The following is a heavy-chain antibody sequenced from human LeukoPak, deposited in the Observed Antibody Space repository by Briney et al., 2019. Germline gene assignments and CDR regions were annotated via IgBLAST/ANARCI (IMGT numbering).Heavy chain of an antibody. CDR1: GGSISSYY. CDR3: ARWTEGSSGYYFN. CDR2: IYYSGST. Sequence: PSETLSLTPADSGGSISSYYWRWIRDRLGKGLEWILYIYYSGSTHYNHSHKSRVTISIDTSMKQLSLKLTSVIAADTAVYYCARWTEGSSGYYFNWGQGTLVTVSS. J-gene: IGHJ4*02. D-gene: IGHD3-22*01. V-gene: IGHV4-59*01.